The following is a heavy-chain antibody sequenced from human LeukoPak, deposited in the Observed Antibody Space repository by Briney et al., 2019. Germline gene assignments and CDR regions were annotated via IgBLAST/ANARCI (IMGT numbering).Heavy chain of an antibody. Sequence: QPGRSLRLSCAASGFTFSSYGVHWVRQAPGKGLEWVAVIWYDGSNKYYADSVKGRFTISRDNSKNTLYLQMNSLRAEDTAVYYCARDGGLYSSSWFDYWGQGTLVTVSS. CDR1: GFTFSSYG. D-gene: IGHD6-13*01. J-gene: IGHJ4*02. CDR2: IWYDGSNK. V-gene: IGHV3-33*01. CDR3: ARDGGLYSSSWFDY.